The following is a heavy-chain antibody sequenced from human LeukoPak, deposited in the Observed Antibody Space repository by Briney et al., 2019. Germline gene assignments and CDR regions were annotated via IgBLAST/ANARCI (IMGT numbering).Heavy chain of an antibody. CDR3: AGGNWNDAFDI. CDR1: GYTFTGYY. CDR2: IIPIFGTA. J-gene: IGHJ3*02. D-gene: IGHD1-1*01. Sequence: ASVKVSCKAFGYTFTGYYMHWVRQAPGQGLEWMGGIIPIFGTANYAQKFQGRVTITADKSTSTAYMELSSLRSEDTAVYYCAGGNWNDAFDIWGQGTMVTVSS. V-gene: IGHV1-69*06.